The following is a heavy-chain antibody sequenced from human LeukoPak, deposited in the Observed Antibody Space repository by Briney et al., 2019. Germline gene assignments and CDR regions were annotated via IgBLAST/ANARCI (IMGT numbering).Heavy chain of an antibody. J-gene: IGHJ5*02. CDR1: GFTFSSYA. Sequence: GRSLRLSCAASGFTFSSYAMPWVRQTPGKGLEWVAVISYDGSNKYYADSVKGRFTISRDNSKNTLYLQMNSLRAEDTAVYYCAKAYDCYDSSGYHWGQGTLVTVSS. CDR2: ISYDGSNK. CDR3: AKAYDCYDSSGYH. V-gene: IGHV3-30-3*01. D-gene: IGHD3-22*01.